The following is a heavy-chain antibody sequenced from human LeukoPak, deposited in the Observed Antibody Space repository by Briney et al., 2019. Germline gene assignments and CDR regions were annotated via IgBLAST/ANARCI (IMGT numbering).Heavy chain of an antibody. J-gene: IGHJ4*02. CDR3: AKGKSATVTTSYFDY. D-gene: IGHD4-17*01. V-gene: IGHV3-30*02. Sequence: GGSLRLSCAASGFTFSSYGMHWVRQAPGKGLEWVAFIRYDGSNKYYADSVKGRFTISRDNSKNTLYLQMNSLRAEGTAVYYCAKGKSATVTTSYFDYWGQGTLVTVSS. CDR2: IRYDGSNK. CDR1: GFTFSSYG.